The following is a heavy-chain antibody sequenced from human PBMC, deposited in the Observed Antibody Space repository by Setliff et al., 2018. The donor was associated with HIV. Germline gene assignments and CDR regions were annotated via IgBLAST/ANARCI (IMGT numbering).Heavy chain of an antibody. CDR3: ARLWGLKEDTFDI. V-gene: IGHV3-48*03. Sequence: GGSLRLSWAASGFPFSSYEMNRVRPAPGKGLEWVSYISSSGSTIYYADAVKGRFTISRDNTKNSLYLQMNSLRAEDTAIYYCARLWGLKEDTFDIWGQGTMVTVSS. J-gene: IGHJ3*02. CDR1: GFPFSSYE. CDR2: ISSSGSTI. D-gene: IGHD3-16*01.